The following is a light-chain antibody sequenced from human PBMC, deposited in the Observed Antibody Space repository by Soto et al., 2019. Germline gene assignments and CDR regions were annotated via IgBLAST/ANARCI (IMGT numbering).Light chain of an antibody. Sequence: QSALTQPASVSGSPGQSITITCTGTRSDIGAYNFVSWYQQHPGEDPKLMLYDVSIRPSGVSNRFSGSKSGNTASLTISGLQAEDEADYYCTSWTTSTTMIFGGGTKLTVL. J-gene: IGLJ2*01. V-gene: IGLV2-14*03. CDR2: DVS. CDR3: TSWTTSTTMI. CDR1: RSDIGAYNF.